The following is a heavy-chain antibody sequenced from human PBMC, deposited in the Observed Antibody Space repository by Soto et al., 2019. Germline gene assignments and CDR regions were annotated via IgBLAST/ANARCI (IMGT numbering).Heavy chain of an antibody. D-gene: IGHD5-12*01. V-gene: IGHV4-34*01. J-gene: IGHJ3*02. Sequence: SETLSLTCAVYGGSFSGYYWSWIRQPPGKGLEWIGEINHSGSTNYNPSLKSRVTISVDTSKNQFSLKLSSVTAADTAVYYCARVYSGSDDAFDIWGQGTMVTVSS. CDR2: INHSGST. CDR3: ARVYSGSDDAFDI. CDR1: GGSFSGYY.